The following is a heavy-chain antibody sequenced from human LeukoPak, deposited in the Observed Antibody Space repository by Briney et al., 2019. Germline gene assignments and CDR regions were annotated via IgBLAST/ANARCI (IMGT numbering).Heavy chain of an antibody. CDR2: IYHSGST. J-gene: IGHJ6*04. D-gene: IGHD2-2*01. Sequence: SETLSLTCAVSGYSISSGYYWGWIRQPPGKGLEWIGSIYHSGSTYYNPSLKSRVTISVDTSKNQFSLKLSSVTAADTAVYYCARSGGPPAGPGFRSYYYYGMDVWGKGTTVTVSS. V-gene: IGHV4-38-2*01. CDR3: ARSGGPPAGPGFRSYYYYGMDV. CDR1: GYSISSGYY.